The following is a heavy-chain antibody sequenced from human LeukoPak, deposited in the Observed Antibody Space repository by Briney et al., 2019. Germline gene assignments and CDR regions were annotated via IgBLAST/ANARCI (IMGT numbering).Heavy chain of an antibody. CDR3: AKDQSGITMIVVVISD. CDR2: ISGSGGST. CDR1: GFTFSSYG. D-gene: IGHD3-22*01. V-gene: IGHV3-23*01. J-gene: IGHJ4*02. Sequence: PGGSLRLSCAASGFTFSSYGMSWVRQAPGKGLEWVSAISGSGGSTYYADSVKGRFTISRDNSKNTLYLQMNSLRAEDTAVYYCAKDQSGITMIVVVISDWGQGTLVTVSS.